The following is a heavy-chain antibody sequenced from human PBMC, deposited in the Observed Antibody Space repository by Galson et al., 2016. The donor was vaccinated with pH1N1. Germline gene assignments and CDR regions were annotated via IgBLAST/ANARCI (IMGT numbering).Heavy chain of an antibody. J-gene: IGHJ2*01. CDR2: IIPIFNTA. V-gene: IGHV1-69*13. CDR3: AREDYYDTDLSDWYFDL. CDR1: GGTFGSYG. Sequence: SVKVSCKASGGTFGSYGINWVRQAPGQEVEWMGGIIPIFNTAKYAQNFQGRVTITADESTTTAYMELSSLRSEDTAVYYCAREDYYDTDLSDWYFDLWGRGTLLTVSS. D-gene: IGHD3-22*01.